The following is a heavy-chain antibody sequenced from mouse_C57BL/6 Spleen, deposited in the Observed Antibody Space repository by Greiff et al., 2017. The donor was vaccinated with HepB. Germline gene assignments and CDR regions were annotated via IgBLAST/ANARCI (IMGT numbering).Heavy chain of an antibody. Sequence: VQLQESGPELVKPGASVKISCKASGYSFTSYYIHWVKQRPGQGLEWIGWIYPGSGNTKYNEKFKGKATLTADTSSSTAYMQLSSLTSEDSAVYYCARGTTVVAKDYWGQGTTLTVSS. J-gene: IGHJ2*01. CDR1: GYSFTSYY. D-gene: IGHD1-1*01. CDR3: ARGTTVVAKDY. V-gene: IGHV1-66*01. CDR2: IYPGSGNT.